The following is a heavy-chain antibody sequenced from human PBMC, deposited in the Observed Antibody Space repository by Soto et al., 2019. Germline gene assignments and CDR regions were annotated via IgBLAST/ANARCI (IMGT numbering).Heavy chain of an antibody. CDR2: IYYSGGT. CDR3: ARLPYYDILTGYYSPNIFDY. D-gene: IGHD3-9*01. CDR1: GGSFSGYC. V-gene: IGHV4-34*01. Sequence: PSETLSLTCAVYGGSFSGYCLCWIRQPPGKGLEWIGGIYYSGGTYYNPSLKSRVTISVDTSKNQFSLKLSSVTAADTAVYYCARLPYYDILTGYYSPNIFDYWGQGTLVTVSS. J-gene: IGHJ4*02.